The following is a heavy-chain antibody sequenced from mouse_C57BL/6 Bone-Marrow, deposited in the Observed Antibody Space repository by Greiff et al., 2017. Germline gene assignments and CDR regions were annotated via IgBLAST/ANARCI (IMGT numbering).Heavy chain of an antibody. CDR2: ISNGGGST. Sequence: EVKLVESGGGLVQPGGSLKLSCAASGFTFSDYYMYWVRQTPEKRLEWVAYISNGGGSTYYPDTVKGRFTISRDNAKNTLYLQMSRLKSEDTAMYYCARPLDYDGRYYAMDYWGQGTSVTVSS. V-gene: IGHV5-12*01. CDR1: GFTFSDYY. CDR3: ARPLDYDGRYYAMDY. J-gene: IGHJ4*01. D-gene: IGHD2-4*01.